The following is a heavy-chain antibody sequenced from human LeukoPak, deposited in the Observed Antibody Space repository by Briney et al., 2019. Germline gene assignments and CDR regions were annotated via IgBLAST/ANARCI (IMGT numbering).Heavy chain of an antibody. CDR2: IRYDGSNK. CDR1: GFTFSDFG. J-gene: IGHJ6*03. V-gene: IGHV3-30*02. Sequence: GGSLRLSCAASGFTFSDFGMHWVRQAPGKGLEWVAFIRYDGSNKYYADSVKGRFTISRDNSRNMLYLQMNSLRAEDTAVYYCAKEGEPSAYYYYYMDVWGKGTTVTVSS. CDR3: AKEGEPSAYYYYYMDV. D-gene: IGHD1-14*01.